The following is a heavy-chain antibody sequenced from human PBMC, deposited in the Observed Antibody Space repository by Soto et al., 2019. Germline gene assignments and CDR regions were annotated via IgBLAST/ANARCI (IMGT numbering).Heavy chain of an antibody. D-gene: IGHD6-25*01. CDR1: GYTFTAFA. Sequence: QVHLVQSGAEVKKPGASVKVSCKTSGYTFTAFAVHWVRQASGQRLEWMGWINVGNGDTKSSQNLQGSVTITRDTSASTVYMELISLRSEDTAVYYCVRVGGSGWTLDFWGQGTLVTVSS. CDR2: INVGNGDT. V-gene: IGHV1-3*01. CDR3: VRVGGSGWTLDF. J-gene: IGHJ4*02.